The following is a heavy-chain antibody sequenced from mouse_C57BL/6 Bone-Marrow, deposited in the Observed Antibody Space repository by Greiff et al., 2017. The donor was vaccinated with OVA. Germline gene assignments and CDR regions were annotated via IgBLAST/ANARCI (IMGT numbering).Heavy chain of an antibody. Sequence: QVQLQQPGAELVRPGTSVKLSCKASGYTFTSYWMHWVKQRPGQGLEWIGVIDPSDSYTNYNQKFKGKATLTVDTSSSTAYMQLSSLTSEDSAVYYCARGALHYYGSSFYYFDYWGQGTTLTVSS. CDR1: GYTFTSYW. D-gene: IGHD1-1*01. CDR3: ARGALHYYGSSFYYFDY. V-gene: IGHV1-59*01. CDR2: IDPSDSYT. J-gene: IGHJ2*01.